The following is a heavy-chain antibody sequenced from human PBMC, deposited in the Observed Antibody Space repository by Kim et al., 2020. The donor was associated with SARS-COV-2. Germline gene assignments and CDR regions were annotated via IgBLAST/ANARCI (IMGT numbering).Heavy chain of an antibody. Sequence: SETLSLTCTVSGGSISSYYWSWIRQPPGKGLEWIGYIYYSGSTNYNPSLKSRVTISVDTSKNQFSLKLSSVTAADTAVYYCARVRSRGYYYYYYGMDVWGQGTTVTVSS. CDR1: GGSISSYY. V-gene: IGHV4-59*13. D-gene: IGHD1-26*01. CDR2: IYYSGST. J-gene: IGHJ6*02. CDR3: ARVRSRGYYYYYYGMDV.